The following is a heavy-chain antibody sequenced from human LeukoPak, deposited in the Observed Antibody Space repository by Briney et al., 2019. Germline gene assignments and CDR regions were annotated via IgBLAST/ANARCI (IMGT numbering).Heavy chain of an antibody. CDR2: ISSNGGST. CDR3: ARLPTKYSGYDFNYFDY. D-gene: IGHD5-12*01. J-gene: IGHJ4*02. V-gene: IGHV3-64*01. CDR1: GFTFSSYA. Sequence: GGSLRLSCAASGFTFSSYAMHWVRQAPGKGLEYVSAISSNGGSTYYANSVKGRFTISRDNSKNTLYLQMGSLKSSDTAMYYCARLPTKYSGYDFNYFDYWGQGTLVTVSS.